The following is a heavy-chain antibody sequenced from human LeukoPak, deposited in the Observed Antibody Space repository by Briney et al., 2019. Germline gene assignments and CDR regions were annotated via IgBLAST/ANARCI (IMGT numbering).Heavy chain of an antibody. V-gene: IGHV3-48*03. Sequence: GGSLRLSCAASGCTFSSYEMNWVRQAPGKGLEWVSYISSSGSTIYYADSVKGRFTISRDNAKNSLYLQMNSLRAEDTAVYYCARDTGIVGATDYWGQGTLVTVSS. J-gene: IGHJ4*02. CDR3: ARDTGIVGATDY. D-gene: IGHD1-26*01. CDR2: ISSSGSTI. CDR1: GCTFSSYE.